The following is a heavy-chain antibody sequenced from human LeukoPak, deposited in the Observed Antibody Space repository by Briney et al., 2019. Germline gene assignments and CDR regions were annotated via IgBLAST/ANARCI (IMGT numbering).Heavy chain of an antibody. CDR3: ARHGSSSSSVNWFDP. CDR1: GYSFTSYW. V-gene: IGHV5-51*01. D-gene: IGHD6-6*01. Sequence: GESLKISCKGSGYSFTSYWIGWVRQMPGKGLEGMGIIYPGDSDTRYSPSFQGQVTISADKSISTAYLQWSSLKASDTAMYYCARHGSSSSSVNWFDPWGQGTLVTVSS. J-gene: IGHJ5*02. CDR2: IYPGDSDT.